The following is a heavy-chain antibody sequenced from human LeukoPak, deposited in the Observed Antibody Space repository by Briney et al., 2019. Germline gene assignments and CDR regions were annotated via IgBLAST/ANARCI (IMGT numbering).Heavy chain of an antibody. V-gene: IGHV3-7*01. CDR1: GFTFSSYW. CDR3: ARDGGGWSYYFGCHY. CDR2: IKQDGSEK. D-gene: IGHD1-26*01. J-gene: IGHJ4*02. Sequence: GGSLRLSCAASGFTFSSYWMSWVRQAPGKGLEWVANIKQDGSEKYYVDSVKGRFTISRDNAKNSLYLQMNSLRAEDTAVYYCARDGGGWSYYFGCHYWGQGTLVTVSS.